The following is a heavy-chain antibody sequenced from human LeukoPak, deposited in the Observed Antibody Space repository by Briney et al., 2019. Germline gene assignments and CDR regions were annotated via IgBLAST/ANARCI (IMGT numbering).Heavy chain of an antibody. CDR1: GGSISSYY. CDR3: AREGVIQRFFDY. CDR2: IYYSGST. D-gene: IGHD3-16*02. J-gene: IGHJ4*02. Sequence: SETLSLTCTVSGGSISSYYWSWIRQPPGKGLEWIGYIYYSGSTNYNPSLKSRVTISVDTSKNQFSLKLSSVTAADTAVYYCAREGVIQRFFDYWGQGTLVTVSS. V-gene: IGHV4-59*12.